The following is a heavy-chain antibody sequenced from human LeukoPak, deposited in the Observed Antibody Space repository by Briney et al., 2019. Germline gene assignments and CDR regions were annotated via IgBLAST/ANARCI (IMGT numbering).Heavy chain of an antibody. Sequence: SVKVSCKASGGTFSSYAISWVRQAPGQGLEWMGGIIPIFGTANYAQKFQGRVTITADESTSTAYMELSSLRSEDTAVYYCASYYYDSSGYYCPDYWGQGTLVTVSS. D-gene: IGHD3-22*01. V-gene: IGHV1-69*13. CDR1: GGTFSSYA. J-gene: IGHJ4*02. CDR2: IIPIFGTA. CDR3: ASYYYDSSGYYCPDY.